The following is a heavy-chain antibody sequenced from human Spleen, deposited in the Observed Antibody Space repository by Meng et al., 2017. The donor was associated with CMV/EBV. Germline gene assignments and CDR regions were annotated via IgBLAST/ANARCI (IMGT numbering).Heavy chain of an antibody. CDR3: ARGGSYWAYGMDV. J-gene: IGHJ6*02. V-gene: IGHV1-18*01. Sequence: ASVKVSCKASGYSFTTYGISWVRQAPGQGLEWMGWISAHDGNINYAQKFQGRVTMTTDTSTSTAYMELSSLRSEDTAVYYCARGGSYWAYGMDVWGQGTTVTVSS. CDR1: GYSFTTYG. CDR2: ISAHDGNI. D-gene: IGHD1-26*01.